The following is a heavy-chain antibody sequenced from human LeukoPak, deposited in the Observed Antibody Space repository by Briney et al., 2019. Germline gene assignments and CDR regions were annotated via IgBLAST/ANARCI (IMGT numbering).Heavy chain of an antibody. CDR1: GFSLSAYW. Sequence: PGGSLRLSCAASGFSLSAYWMTWVRQAPGKGLEWVANINRDGSQKNHVDSVKGRFTISRDNAKNSLYLQMNSLRAGDTAVYYCAKEPTYSSGWYGRWFDPWGQGTLVTVSS. V-gene: IGHV3-7*01. CDR3: AKEPTYSSGWYGRWFDP. D-gene: IGHD6-19*01. J-gene: IGHJ5*02. CDR2: INRDGSQK.